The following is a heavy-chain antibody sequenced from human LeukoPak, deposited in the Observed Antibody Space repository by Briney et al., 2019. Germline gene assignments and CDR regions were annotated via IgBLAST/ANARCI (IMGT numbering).Heavy chain of an antibody. CDR1: GGSISSYY. V-gene: IGHV4-4*07. J-gene: IGHJ6*03. CDR3: ASEFTVTNYYYYYYYMDV. D-gene: IGHD4-11*01. Sequence: SETLSLTCTVSGGSISSYYWSWIRQPAGKGLEWIGRIYTSGSTNYNPSLKSRVTMSVDTSKNQFSLKLSSVTAADTAVYYCASEFTVTNYYYYYYYMDVWGKGTTVTVSS. CDR2: IYTSGST.